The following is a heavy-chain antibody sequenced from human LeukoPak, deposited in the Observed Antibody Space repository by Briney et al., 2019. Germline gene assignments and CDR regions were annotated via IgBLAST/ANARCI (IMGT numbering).Heavy chain of an antibody. CDR1: GFTVSSNY. Sequence: PGGSLRLSCAASGFTVSSNYMSWVRQAPGKGLEWVSVIYSGGSTYYADSVKGRFTISRDNSKNTLYLQMNSLRAEDTAVYYCASTQYYDFWSGYYSFDYRGQGTLVTVSS. J-gene: IGHJ4*02. D-gene: IGHD3-3*01. CDR2: IYSGGST. V-gene: IGHV3-53*01. CDR3: ASTQYYDFWSGYYSFDY.